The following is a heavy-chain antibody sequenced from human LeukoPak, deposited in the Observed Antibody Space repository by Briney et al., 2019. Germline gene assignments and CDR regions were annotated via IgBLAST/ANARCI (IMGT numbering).Heavy chain of an antibody. CDR3: AREGGPYRPLDY. CDR1: GGPLTSTND. V-gene: IGHV4-4*02. CDR2: VNLQGST. Sequence: SETLSLTCGVSGGPLTSTNDWTWVRQPPGKGLEWSGEVNLQGSTNYNPSLMGRVAISVDMSENHISLQLTSVTAADTAVHYCAREGGPYRPLDYAGEGTLVTVSS. J-gene: IGHJ4*02.